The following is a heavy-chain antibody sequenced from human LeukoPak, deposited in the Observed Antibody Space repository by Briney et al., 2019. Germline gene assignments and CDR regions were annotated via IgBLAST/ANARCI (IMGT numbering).Heavy chain of an antibody. CDR2: LYYSGST. J-gene: IGHJ5*02. Sequence: SETLSLTCTVSGGSISSYYWSWIRQPPGKGLEWIGYLYYSGSTNYNPSLKSRVTISVDTSKNQFSLKLSSVTAADTAVYYCARFTQWVAAAGTWWWFDPWGQGTLVTVSS. D-gene: IGHD6-13*01. CDR3: ARFTQWVAAAGTWWWFDP. CDR1: GGSISSYY. V-gene: IGHV4-59*01.